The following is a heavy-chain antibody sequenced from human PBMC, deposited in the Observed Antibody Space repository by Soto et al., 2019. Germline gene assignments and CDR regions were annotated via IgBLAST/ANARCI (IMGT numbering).Heavy chain of an antibody. CDR1: GFTFSSYA. J-gene: IGHJ3*02. V-gene: IGHV3-23*01. CDR2: ISGSGGST. Sequence: GGSLRLSCAASGFTFSSYAMSWVRQAPGKGLEWVSAISGSGGSTYYADSVKGRFTISRDNSKNTLYLQMNSLRAEDTAVYYCAKDNIVVVPAAKGGSAFDIWGQGTMATVSS. D-gene: IGHD2-2*01. CDR3: AKDNIVVVPAAKGGSAFDI.